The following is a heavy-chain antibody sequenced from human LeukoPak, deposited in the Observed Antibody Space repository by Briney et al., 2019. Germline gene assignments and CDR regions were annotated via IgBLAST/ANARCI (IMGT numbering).Heavy chain of an antibody. D-gene: IGHD6-13*01. Sequence: SGTLSLTCAVSGGSISSSNWWSWVRPPPGKGLEWIGEIYHSGSTNYNPSLKSRVTISVDKSKNQFSLKLSSVTAADTAVYYCARDSNIAAAGIDYWGQGTLVTVSS. V-gene: IGHV4-4*02. J-gene: IGHJ4*02. CDR1: GGSISSSNW. CDR3: ARDSNIAAAGIDY. CDR2: IYHSGST.